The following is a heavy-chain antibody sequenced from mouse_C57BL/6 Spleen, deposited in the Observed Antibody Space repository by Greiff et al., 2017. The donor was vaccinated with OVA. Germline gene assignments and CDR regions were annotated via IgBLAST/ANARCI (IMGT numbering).Heavy chain of an antibody. J-gene: IGHJ1*03. D-gene: IGHD1-1*01. V-gene: IGHV14-4*01. CDR3: TSHYYGSSSRYFDV. Sequence: VQLKESGAELVRPGASVKLSCTASGFNIKDDYMHWVKQRPEQGLEWIGWIDPENGDTEYASKFQGKATITADTSSNTAYLQLSSLTSEDTAVYYCTSHYYGSSSRYFDVWGTGTTVTVSS. CDR2: IDPENGDT. CDR1: GFNIKDDY.